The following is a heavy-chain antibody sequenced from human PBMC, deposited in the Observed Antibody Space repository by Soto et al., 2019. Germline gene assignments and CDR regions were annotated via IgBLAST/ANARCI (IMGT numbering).Heavy chain of an antibody. CDR2: ISSSSSYR. J-gene: IGHJ4*02. Sequence: EVQLVESGGGLVKPGGSLRLSCAASGFTFSSYSMNWVRQSPGKGLEWVSSISSSSSYRYYADSVTGRFTISRDNAKNSLYLQINSLRAEDTAVYYCAYEFINSSGWGVYCVQGTLVTVSS. V-gene: IGHV3-21*01. CDR3: AYEFINSSGWGVY. D-gene: IGHD6-19*01. CDR1: GFTFSSYS.